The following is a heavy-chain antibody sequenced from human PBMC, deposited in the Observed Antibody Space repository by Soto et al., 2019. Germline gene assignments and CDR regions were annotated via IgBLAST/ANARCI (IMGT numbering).Heavy chain of an antibody. CDR3: ATMGTPATGLYYFDY. CDR2: ISYSGSA. D-gene: IGHD2-15*01. V-gene: IGHV4-30-4*01. J-gene: IGHJ4*02. Sequence: SETLSLTCTVSGGSISSGNYYWSWIRQPPGKGLEWIGFISYSGSAYYNPSLKSRVTISVDTSKNQFSLNLSFVTAADTAVYYCATMGTPATGLYYFDYWGQGTLVTVSS. CDR1: GGSISSGNYY.